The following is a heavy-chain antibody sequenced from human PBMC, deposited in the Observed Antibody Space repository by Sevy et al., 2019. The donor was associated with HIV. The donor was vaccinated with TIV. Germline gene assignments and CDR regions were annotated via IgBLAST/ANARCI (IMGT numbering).Heavy chain of an antibody. J-gene: IGHJ4*02. CDR3: AKVPGITAAGVFDY. D-gene: IGHD6-13*01. V-gene: IGHV3-23*01. CDR1: EFTFSSYA. CDR2: ISGSGGST. Sequence: GGSLRLSCVASEFTFSSYAMSWVRQAPGKGLEWVSAISGSGGSTYYADSVKGRFTISRDNSKNTLYLQMNGLRAEDTAVYYCAKVPGITAAGVFDYWGQGTLVTVSS.